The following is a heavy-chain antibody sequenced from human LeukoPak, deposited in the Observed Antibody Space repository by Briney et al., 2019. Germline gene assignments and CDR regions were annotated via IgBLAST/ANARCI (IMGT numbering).Heavy chain of an antibody. CDR2: IWYDGSNT. J-gene: IGHJ3*02. V-gene: IGHV3-33*01. Sequence: GGSLRLSCAASGFTFNSYGMHWVRQAPGKGLEWAALIWYDGSNTYYADSVKGRFTISRDNSKNTLYLQMNSLTAEDTAIYYCARDPSSSGYNDAFDIWGQGTMVTVSS. CDR1: GFTFNSYG. D-gene: IGHD3-22*01. CDR3: ARDPSSSGYNDAFDI.